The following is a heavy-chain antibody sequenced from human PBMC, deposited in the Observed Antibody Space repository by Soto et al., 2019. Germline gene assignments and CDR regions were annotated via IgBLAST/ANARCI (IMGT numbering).Heavy chain of an antibody. CDR3: ARDRITMVRGVIHGYYGMDV. D-gene: IGHD3-10*01. CDR2: INPNSGGT. V-gene: IGHV1-2*04. J-gene: IGHJ6*02. CDR1: GYTFTGYY. Sequence: QVQLVQSGAEVKKPGASVKVSCKASGYTFTGYYMHWVRQAPGQGLEWMGWINPNSGGTNYAQKFQGWATMTRDTSSSTAYMELSRLRSDDTAVYYCARDRITMVRGVIHGYYGMDVWGQGTTVTVSS.